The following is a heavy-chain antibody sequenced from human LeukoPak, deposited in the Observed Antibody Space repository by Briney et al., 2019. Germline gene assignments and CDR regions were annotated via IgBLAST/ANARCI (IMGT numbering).Heavy chain of an antibody. CDR2: XSYDGSNK. CDR1: XXXXXXXX. CDR3: ARVPYFYDSSPPDY. J-gene: IGHJ4*02. D-gene: IGHD3-22*01. Sequence: GGSLRLSCAASXXXXXXXXXXWVRQXXXXXXXXXXXXSYDGSNKYYADSVKGRFTISRDNSKNTLYLQMNSPRAEDTAVYYCARVPYFYDSSPPDYWGQGTLVTVSS. V-gene: IGHV3-30-3*01.